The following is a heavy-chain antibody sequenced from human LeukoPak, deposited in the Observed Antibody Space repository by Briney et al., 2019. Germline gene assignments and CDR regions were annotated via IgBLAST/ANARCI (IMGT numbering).Heavy chain of an antibody. CDR3: AKGEAVATARGFDY. J-gene: IGHJ4*02. D-gene: IGHD6-19*01. V-gene: IGHV3-23*01. CDR2: ISGSGGST. Sequence: PGGSLRLSCAASGFTFSSYAMSWVRQAPGKGLEWVSAISGSGGSTYYADSVKGRFTISRDNSKNTLYLQMNSLRAEDTAVHYCAKGEAVATARGFDYWGQGTLVTVSS. CDR1: GFTFSSYA.